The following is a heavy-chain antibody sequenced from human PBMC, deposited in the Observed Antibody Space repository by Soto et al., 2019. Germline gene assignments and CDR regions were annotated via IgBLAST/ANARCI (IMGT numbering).Heavy chain of an antibody. CDR1: GFTFSSYA. CDR3: ARPDLEGGSYPDY. CDR2: ISYDGSNK. D-gene: IGHD1-26*01. V-gene: IGHV3-30-3*01. Sequence: QVQLVESGGGVVQPGRSLRLSCAASGFTFSSYAMHWVRQAPGKGLEWVAVISYDGSNKYYADSVKGRFTISRDNSKNTLYLQMNSLRAEDTAVYYCARPDLEGGSYPDYLGQGTLVTVSS. J-gene: IGHJ4*02.